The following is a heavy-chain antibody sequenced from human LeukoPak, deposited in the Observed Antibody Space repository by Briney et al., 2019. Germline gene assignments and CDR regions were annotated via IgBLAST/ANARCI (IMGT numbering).Heavy chain of an antibody. CDR1: GFIFSRNW. V-gene: IGHV3-7*01. J-gene: IGHJ6*04. CDR3: AELGITMIGGV. D-gene: IGHD3-10*02. CDR2: INQHGSEK. Sequence: PGGSLRLSCAASGFIFSRNWMSWVRQAPGKGLEWVANINQHGSEKYYVDSVKGRFTISRDNAKNSLYLQMNSLRAEDTAVYYCAELGITMIGGVWGKGATVTISS.